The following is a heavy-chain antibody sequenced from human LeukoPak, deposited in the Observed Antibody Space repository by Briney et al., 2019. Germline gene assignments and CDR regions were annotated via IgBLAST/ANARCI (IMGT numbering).Heavy chain of an antibody. Sequence: KPGGSLRLSCAASGFTFSDYYMSWIRQAPGKGLEWASYISNDETIIYYADSVKGRFTISSNNARNSLFLQMNSLRAEDTAVYYCARLRGVAVDIWGQGTMVTVSS. V-gene: IGHV3-11*01. CDR3: ARLRGVAVDI. CDR2: ISNDETII. J-gene: IGHJ3*02. CDR1: GFTFSDYY. D-gene: IGHD2-15*01.